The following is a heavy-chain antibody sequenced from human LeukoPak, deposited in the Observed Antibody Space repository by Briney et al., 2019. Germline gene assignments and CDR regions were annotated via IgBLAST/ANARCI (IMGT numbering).Heavy chain of an antibody. J-gene: IGHJ3*02. Sequence: GGSLRLSCVASGFTFSSYSMNCVRQAPGEGLEWVSSISKNSGYMYYIDSVKVRFTISIYNAKNSMYLQMSSMRAEDTAIYYCARSSRVDANDAFDIWCQGTMVTVSP. D-gene: IGHD2-15*01. CDR3: ARSSRVDANDAFDI. CDR2: ISKNSGYM. CDR1: GFTFSSYS. V-gene: IGHV3-21*01.